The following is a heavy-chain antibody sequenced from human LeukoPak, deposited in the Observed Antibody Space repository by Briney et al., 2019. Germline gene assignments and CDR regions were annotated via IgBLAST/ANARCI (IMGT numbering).Heavy chain of an antibody. Sequence: PSETLSLTCTVSGGSINKYYWSWIRQSPGKGLEWLGYVHDSAGTIYNPSLKSRVTISVGTSKTQFSLKVTSVTTADTAVYYCAKGRKDFDTNLGLFDSWGQGILVTVSS. CDR1: GGSINKYY. CDR3: AKGRKDFDTNLGLFDS. D-gene: IGHD3-9*01. V-gene: IGHV4-59*01. J-gene: IGHJ4*02. CDR2: VHDSAGT.